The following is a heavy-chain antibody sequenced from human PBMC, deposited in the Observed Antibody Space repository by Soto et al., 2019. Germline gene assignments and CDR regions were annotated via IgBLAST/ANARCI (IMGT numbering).Heavy chain of an antibody. CDR2: IYYSGST. D-gene: IGHD3-3*01. J-gene: IGHJ4*02. CDR1: GGSISSSSYY. V-gene: IGHV4-39*01. CDR3: ASRGGYDFWSGYYSLNPGPLTN. Sequence: PSETLSLTCTVSGGSISSSSYYWGWIRQPPGKGLEWIGSIYYSGSTYYNPSLKSRVTISVDTSKNHFSLKLSSVTAADTAVYYCASRGGYDFWSGYYSLNPGPLTNWGQGTLVTVSS.